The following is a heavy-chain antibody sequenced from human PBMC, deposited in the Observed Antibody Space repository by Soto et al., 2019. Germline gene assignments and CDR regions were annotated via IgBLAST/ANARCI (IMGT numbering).Heavy chain of an antibody. Sequence: SETLSLTCTVSGGSISSSSYYWGWIRQPPGKGLEWIGSIYYSGSTYYNPSLKSRVTISVDTSKNQFSLKLSSVTAADTAVYYCARPKFEYSSSSLFDHWGQGTLVTVSS. J-gene: IGHJ4*02. CDR2: IYYSGST. CDR3: ARPKFEYSSSSLFDH. D-gene: IGHD6-6*01. V-gene: IGHV4-39*01. CDR1: GGSISSSSYY.